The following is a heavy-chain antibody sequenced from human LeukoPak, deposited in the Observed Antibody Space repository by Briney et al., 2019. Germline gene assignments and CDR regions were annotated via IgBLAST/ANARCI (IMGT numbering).Heavy chain of an antibody. CDR3: AKDDTSYEGYFHH. V-gene: IGHV3-23*01. Sequence: GGSLRLSCAASGFTFSSYAMSWVRQAPGKGLEWVSAISGSGGSTYYADSVKGRFTISRDNSKSTLYLQMDSLRAEDTAVYYCAKDDTSYEGYFHHWGQGTLVTVSS. CDR1: GFTFSSYA. J-gene: IGHJ1*01. CDR2: ISGSGGST. D-gene: IGHD5-12*01.